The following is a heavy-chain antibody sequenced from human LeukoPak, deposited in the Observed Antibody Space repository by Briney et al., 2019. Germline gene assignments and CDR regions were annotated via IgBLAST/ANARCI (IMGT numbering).Heavy chain of an antibody. D-gene: IGHD2-2*01. CDR1: GFTVSSNY. CDR3: ASEPTRGQLLWSDY. J-gene: IGHJ4*02. CDR2: IYSGGST. V-gene: IGHV3-53*01. Sequence: GGSLRLSCAASGFTVSSNYMSWGRQAPGKGLEWVSVIYSGGSTYYADSVKGRFTISRDNSKNTLYLQMNSLRDEDTAVYYCASEPTRGQLLWSDYWGQGTLVTVSS.